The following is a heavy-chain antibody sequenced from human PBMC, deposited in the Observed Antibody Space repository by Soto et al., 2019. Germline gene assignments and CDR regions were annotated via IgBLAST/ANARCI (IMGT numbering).Heavy chain of an antibody. D-gene: IGHD6-6*01. Sequence: DTLSLTCTVSGGSISSGGYYRSWIRQPPGKGLEWIGEISQSGNTNYSPSLKSRVSISIDTSKKQFSLNLASVSAADTAVYYCARAPKVSGSSQTRPDFWGQGTLVTVSS. J-gene: IGHJ4*02. CDR1: GGSISSGGYY. V-gene: IGHV4-39*07. CDR2: ISQSGNT. CDR3: ARAPKVSGSSQTRPDF.